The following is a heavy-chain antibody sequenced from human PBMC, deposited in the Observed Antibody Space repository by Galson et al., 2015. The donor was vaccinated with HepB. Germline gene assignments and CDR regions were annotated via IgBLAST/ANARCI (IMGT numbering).Heavy chain of an antibody. Sequence: SLRLSCAASGFTFSTSSTNWVMNWVRQAPGKGLEWVSSISSTSSYIYNADSVKGRFTISSDNAKKSLYLQMNSLRAEDTAVYYCAGDSGTYSGLDYWGQGTPVTVSS. CDR1: GFTFSTSS. D-gene: IGHD1-26*01. V-gene: IGHV3-21*01. CDR3: AGDSGTYSGLDY. CDR2: ISSTSSYI. J-gene: IGHJ4*02.